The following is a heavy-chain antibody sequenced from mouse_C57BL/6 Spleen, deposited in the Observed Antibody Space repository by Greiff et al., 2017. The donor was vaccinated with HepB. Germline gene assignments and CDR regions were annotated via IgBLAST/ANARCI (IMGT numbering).Heavy chain of an antibody. D-gene: IGHD2-10*01. Sequence: QVQLQQPGAELVKPGASVKLSCKASGYTFTSYWMHWVKQRPGQGLEWIGMIHPNSGSTNYNEKFKSKATLTVDKSSSTAYMQLSSLTSEGSAVYYCARGGESSYYGNYCRYFQVWGTGTTVTVSS. CDR1: GYTFTSYW. V-gene: IGHV1-64*01. CDR3: ARGGESSYYGNYCRYFQV. CDR2: IHPNSGST. J-gene: IGHJ1*03.